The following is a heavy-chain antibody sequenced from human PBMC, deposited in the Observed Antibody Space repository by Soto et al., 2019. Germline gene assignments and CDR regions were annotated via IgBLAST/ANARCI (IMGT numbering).Heavy chain of an antibody. CDR2: IYYSGST. CDR3: ARVIAAAAPYYYYYGMDV. CDR1: GGSISSYY. V-gene: IGHV4-59*01. Sequence: QVQLQESGPGLVKPSETLSLTCTVSGGSISSYYWSWIRQPPGKGLEWIGYIYYSGSTNYNPSLKSRVTISVDTSKNQFSLKLSSVTAADTAVYSCARVIAAAAPYYYYYGMDVWGQGTTVTVSS. J-gene: IGHJ6*02. D-gene: IGHD6-13*01.